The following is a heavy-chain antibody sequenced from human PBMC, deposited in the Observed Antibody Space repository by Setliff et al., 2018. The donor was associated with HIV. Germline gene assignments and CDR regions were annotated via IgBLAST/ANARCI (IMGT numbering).Heavy chain of an antibody. J-gene: IGHJ3*02. D-gene: IGHD3-22*01. CDR2: IYYTGST. CDR3: ARQGAGYYYDSSEYYTGNGFDR. CDR1: GGSITSGDYH. Sequence: PSETLSLTCTVSGGSITSGDYHWSWIRQPPGKGLAWIGYIYYTGSTYYNPSLKSRVTISGQTSNNQFSLQLTAVTAADTDVYYCARQGAGYYYDSSEYYTGNGFDRWGQGKRVTVSS. V-gene: IGHV4-30-4*08.